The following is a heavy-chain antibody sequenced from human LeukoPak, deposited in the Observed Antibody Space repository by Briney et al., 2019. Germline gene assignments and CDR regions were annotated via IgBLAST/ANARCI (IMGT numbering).Heavy chain of an antibody. CDR3: ARAGGGNTAMDLDY. Sequence: SETLSLTCTVSGVSISSYYWSWIWQPPGKGLEWIGYIFYSGRTSYNPSLKSRVTISLDTSKNQFSLMLSSVTAADTAFYYCARAGGGNTAMDLDYWGQGTLVTVSS. V-gene: IGHV4-59*01. D-gene: IGHD5-18*01. CDR1: GVSISSYY. J-gene: IGHJ4*02. CDR2: IFYSGRT.